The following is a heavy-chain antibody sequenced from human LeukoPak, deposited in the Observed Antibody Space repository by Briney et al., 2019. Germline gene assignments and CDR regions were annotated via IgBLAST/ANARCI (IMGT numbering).Heavy chain of an antibody. Sequence: GGSLRLSCAASGFTVSGNYMSWVRQAPGKGLEWVSVIYSGGSTYYADSVKGRFTISRDNSKNTLYLQMNSLRAEDTAVYYCAKGKGQWLDGDYFDYWGQGTLVTVSS. V-gene: IGHV3-53*01. CDR1: GFTVSGNY. J-gene: IGHJ4*02. CDR3: AKGKGQWLDGDYFDY. CDR2: IYSGGST. D-gene: IGHD6-19*01.